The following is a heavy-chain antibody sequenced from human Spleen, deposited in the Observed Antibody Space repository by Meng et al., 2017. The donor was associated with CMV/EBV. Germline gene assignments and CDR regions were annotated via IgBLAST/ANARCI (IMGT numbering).Heavy chain of an antibody. CDR1: AYAFGDYY. CDR2: INPYSGGA. CDR3: AREGLVGDLGYFDL. J-gene: IGHJ2*01. D-gene: IGHD3-16*01. V-gene: IGHV1-2*06. Sequence: GLLGQARAEVRNSGAPVQVSCESCAYAFGDYYFHWWLRPPREEVVWWGRINPYSGGANYAQKFQGRVTMSRDTSNSTAYMELSWLTAADTAMYYCAREGLVGDLGYFDLWGRGTLVTVSS.